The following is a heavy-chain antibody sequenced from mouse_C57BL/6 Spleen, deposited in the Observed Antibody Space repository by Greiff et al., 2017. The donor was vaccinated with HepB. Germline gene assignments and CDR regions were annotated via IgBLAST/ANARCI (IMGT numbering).Heavy chain of an antibody. Sequence: VQLQQSGAELVRPGTSVKVSCKASGYAFTNYLIEWVKQRPGQGLEWIGVINPGSGGTNYNEKFKGKAKLTADKSSSTAYMQLSSLTSEDSAVYFCARSVGDYPFAYWGQGTLVTVSA. J-gene: IGHJ3*01. CDR3: ARSVGDYPFAY. CDR1: GYAFTNYL. V-gene: IGHV1-54*01. CDR2: INPGSGGT. D-gene: IGHD2-4*01.